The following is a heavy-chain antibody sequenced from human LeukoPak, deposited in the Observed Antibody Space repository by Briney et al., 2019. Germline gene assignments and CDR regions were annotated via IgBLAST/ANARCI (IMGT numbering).Heavy chain of an antibody. J-gene: IGHJ4*02. CDR1: GFSFSNYW. D-gene: IGHD3-10*01. CDR2: TNQDGSQK. V-gene: IGHV3-7*01. CDR3: LGSASYTH. Sequence: TGGSLRLSRAASGFSFSNYWMTWARQAPGKGLEWVANTNQDGSQKNYLDSVRGRFTISRDNAKSSLYLQMNSLRVDDTAVYFCLGSASYTHWGQGTLVTVSS.